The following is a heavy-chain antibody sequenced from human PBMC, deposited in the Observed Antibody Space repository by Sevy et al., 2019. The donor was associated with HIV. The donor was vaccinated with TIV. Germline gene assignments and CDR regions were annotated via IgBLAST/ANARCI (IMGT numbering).Heavy chain of an antibody. D-gene: IGHD3-10*01. Sequence: ASVKVSCKASGYTFTGYYMHWVRQAPGQGLEWMGWINPNSGGTNYAQKFQGRVTMTRDTSISTAYMELSRLRSDDTAEYYCARARTMVRGVIITLFDYWGQGTLVTVSS. CDR3: ARARTMVRGVIITLFDY. V-gene: IGHV1-2*02. CDR2: INPNSGGT. CDR1: GYTFTGYY. J-gene: IGHJ4*02.